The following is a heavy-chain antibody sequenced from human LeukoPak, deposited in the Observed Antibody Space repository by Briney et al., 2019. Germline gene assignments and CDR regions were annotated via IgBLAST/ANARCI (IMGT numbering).Heavy chain of an antibody. D-gene: IGHD3-3*01. J-gene: IGHJ6*03. CDR3: ARESEYYDFWSGTEDYYYMDV. V-gene: IGHV3-21*01. CDR1: GFTFSSYS. Sequence: GGSLRLSCAGSGFTFSSYSMNWVRQAPGKGLEWVSSISSSSSYIYYADSVKGRFTISRDNAKNSLYLQMNSRRAEDTAVYYCARESEYYDFWSGTEDYYYMDVWGKGTTVTVSS. CDR2: ISSSSSYI.